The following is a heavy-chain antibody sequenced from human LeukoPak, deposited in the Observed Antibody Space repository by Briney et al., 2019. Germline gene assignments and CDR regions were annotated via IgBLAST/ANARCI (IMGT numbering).Heavy chain of an antibody. CDR1: GFTFSSYA. D-gene: IGHD4-17*01. Sequence: GGSLRLSCSAYGFTFSSYAVHWVRQAPGKGLEYVSAISSNGGSTYYADSVKGRFTISRDNSKNTLYLQMSSLRAEDTAVYYCVKAPASYGTQGHFDYWGQGTLVTVSS. CDR3: VKAPASYGTQGHFDY. CDR2: ISSNGGST. V-gene: IGHV3-64D*06. J-gene: IGHJ4*02.